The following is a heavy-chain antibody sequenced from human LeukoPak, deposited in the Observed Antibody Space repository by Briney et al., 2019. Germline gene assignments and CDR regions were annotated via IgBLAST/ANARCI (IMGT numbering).Heavy chain of an antibody. CDR3: TRAPGTGPLTVRWSGPFDV. Sequence: PGGSLRLSCVASGFSFSQYSMNWVRQAPGEGPEWLASISTSSSYIYYADSVKGRFTISRDNAENSLYLQLSSLTAEDTAVYFCTRAPGTGPLTVRWSGPFDVWGQGTVVTVSS. CDR2: ISTSSSYI. D-gene: IGHD3-3*01. J-gene: IGHJ3*01. CDR1: GFSFSQYS. V-gene: IGHV3-21*06.